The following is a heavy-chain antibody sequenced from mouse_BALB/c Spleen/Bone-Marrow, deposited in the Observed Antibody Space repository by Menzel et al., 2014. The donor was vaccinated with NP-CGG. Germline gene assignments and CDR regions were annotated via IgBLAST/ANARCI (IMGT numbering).Heavy chain of an antibody. D-gene: IGHD2-10*02. CDR3: ERGYGNSAWFAY. CDR1: GYTFTSYW. CDR2: IAPGSGST. J-gene: IGHJ3*01. V-gene: IGHV1S41*01. Sequence: DLVKPGASVKLSCTASGYTFTSYWINWIKQRPGQGLEWIGLIAPGSGSTYYNEMFTGKATLTVATSSSSAYIQLSSLSSEDSAVYVCERGYGNSAWFAYWGQGTLVTVSA.